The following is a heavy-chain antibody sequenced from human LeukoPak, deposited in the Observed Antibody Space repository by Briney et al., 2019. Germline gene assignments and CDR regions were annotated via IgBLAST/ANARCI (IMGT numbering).Heavy chain of an antibody. Sequence: GGSLRLSCAASGFTFSSYAMSWVRQAPGKGLEWVSAISGSGGSTYYADSVKGRFTISRVNSKNTLYLQMNSLRAEDTAVYYCATKDIVVVVAARAFDIWGQGTMVTVSS. J-gene: IGHJ3*02. CDR3: ATKDIVVVVAARAFDI. V-gene: IGHV3-23*01. D-gene: IGHD2-15*01. CDR1: GFTFSSYA. CDR2: ISGSGGST.